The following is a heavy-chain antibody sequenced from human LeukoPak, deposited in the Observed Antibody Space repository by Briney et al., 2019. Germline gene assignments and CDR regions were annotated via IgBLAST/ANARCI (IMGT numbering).Heavy chain of an antibody. Sequence: GGSLRLACAASGFSFGDSVMSWVRQAPGKGLEWVSSITAITTTTYYADSVKGRFTISRDNSKSTLYLEMHSLRAEDTALYYCAKDFKQLEYYFDYWGQGTLVTVSS. D-gene: IGHD1-1*01. CDR3: AKDFKQLEYYFDY. V-gene: IGHV3-23*01. CDR2: ITAITTTT. J-gene: IGHJ4*02. CDR1: GFSFGDSV.